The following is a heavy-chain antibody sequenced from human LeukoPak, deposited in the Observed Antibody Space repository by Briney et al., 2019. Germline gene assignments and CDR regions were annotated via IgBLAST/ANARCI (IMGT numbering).Heavy chain of an antibody. Sequence: GGSLRLSCAASGFTFSSCWMHWVRQAPGKGLVWVSRINSDGSSTNYADSVKGRFTISRDNAKNTLYLQMNSLRAEDTAVYYCTAGIGHSDFDYWGQGTLVTVSS. D-gene: IGHD6-13*01. CDR2: INSDGSST. J-gene: IGHJ4*02. CDR1: GFTFSSCW. V-gene: IGHV3-74*01. CDR3: TAGIGHSDFDY.